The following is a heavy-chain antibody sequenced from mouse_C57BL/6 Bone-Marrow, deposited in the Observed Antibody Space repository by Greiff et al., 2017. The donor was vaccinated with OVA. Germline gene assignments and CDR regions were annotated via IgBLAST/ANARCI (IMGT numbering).Heavy chain of an antibody. D-gene: IGHD2-3*01. CDR1: GYSITSGYY. CDR2: ISYDGSN. V-gene: IGHV3-6*01. CDR3: AREDDGYPLWYFDV. Sequence: ESGPGLVKPSPSLSLTCSVTGYSITSGYYWNWIRQFPGNKLEWMGYISYDGSNNYNPSLKNRISITRDTSKNQFFLKLNSVTTEDTATYYCAREDDGYPLWYFDVWGTGTTVTVSS. J-gene: IGHJ1*03.